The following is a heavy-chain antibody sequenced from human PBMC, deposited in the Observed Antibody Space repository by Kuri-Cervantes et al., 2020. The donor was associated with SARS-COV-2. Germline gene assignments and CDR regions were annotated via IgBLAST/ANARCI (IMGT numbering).Heavy chain of an antibody. CDR2: ISAYNGNT. V-gene: IGHV1-18*04. J-gene: IGHJ4*02. D-gene: IGHD3-10*01. CDR1: GYTFTSYG. CDR3: ARDMGDRLLWFGELLY. Sequence: ASVKVSCKASGYTFTSYGISWVRQAPGQGLERMGWISAYNGNTNYAQKLQGRVTMTTDTSTSTAYMELRSLRSDDTAVYYCARDMGDRLLWFGELLYWGQGTLVTVSS.